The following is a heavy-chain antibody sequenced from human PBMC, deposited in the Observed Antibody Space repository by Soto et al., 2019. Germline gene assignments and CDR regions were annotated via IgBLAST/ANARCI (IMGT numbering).Heavy chain of an antibody. J-gene: IGHJ4*02. V-gene: IGHV3-23*01. Sequence: GGSLRLSCAASGFTFSSYAMSWVRQAPGKGLEWVSTISGSGGSTYYADSVKGRFTISRDNSKNTLYLQMNSLRAEDTAVYYCEKDHDPEYFDYWGQGTLVTVSS. CDR2: ISGSGGST. CDR3: EKDHDPEYFDY. CDR1: GFTFSSYA. D-gene: IGHD3-16*01.